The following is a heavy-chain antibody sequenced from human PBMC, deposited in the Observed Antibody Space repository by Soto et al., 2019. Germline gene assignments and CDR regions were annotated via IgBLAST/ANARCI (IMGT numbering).Heavy chain of an antibody. CDR1: GGSFSGYY. Sequence: SETLSLTCAFYGGSFSGYYWSWIRQPPGKGLEWIGEINHSGSTNYNPSLKSRVTISVDTSKNQFSLKLSSVTAADTAVYYCARGWSGWRVWLDYWGQGTLVTVSS. D-gene: IGHD6-19*01. CDR3: ARGWSGWRVWLDY. CDR2: INHSGST. V-gene: IGHV4-34*01. J-gene: IGHJ4*02.